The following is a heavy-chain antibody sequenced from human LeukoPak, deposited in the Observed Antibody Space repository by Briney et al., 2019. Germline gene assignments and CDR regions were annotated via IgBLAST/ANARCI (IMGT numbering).Heavy chain of an antibody. V-gene: IGHV1-18*01. Sequence: ASVKVSCKASGYTFTSYGISWVRRAPGQGLEWMGWISAYNGNTNYAQKLQGRVTMTTDTSTSTAYMELRSLRSDDTAVYYCARDEIGVGSSSYPYWGQGTLVTVSS. CDR3: ARDEIGVGSSSYPY. CDR1: GYTFTSYG. D-gene: IGHD6-13*01. CDR2: ISAYNGNT. J-gene: IGHJ4*02.